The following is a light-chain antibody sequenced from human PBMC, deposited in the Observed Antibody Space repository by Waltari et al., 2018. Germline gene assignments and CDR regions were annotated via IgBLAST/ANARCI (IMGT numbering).Light chain of an antibody. Sequence: EIVMTQSPATLSVSPGDSATLSCRASQSGSSNLAWYQQKPGQAPRLLIYGASTRATGIPARFSGSGSGTEFTLTISSMQSEDFAVYYCQQYNNWPPMYTFGQGNKLEIK. CDR2: GAS. CDR1: QSGSSN. V-gene: IGKV3-15*01. CDR3: QQYNNWPPMYT. J-gene: IGKJ2*01.